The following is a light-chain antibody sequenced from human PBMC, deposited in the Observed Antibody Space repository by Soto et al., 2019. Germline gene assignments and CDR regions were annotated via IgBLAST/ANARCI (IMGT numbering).Light chain of an antibody. J-gene: IGLJ3*02. CDR2: RDT. Sequence: SYDLSQPLSLSVALGQTATIPCEGNEIRYKNVNWYQQKPGQAPILVIFRDTNRPSGIPDRFSGSISGNTATLTISRAQVVDESDFYCQVWDSGNVVFGGGTKLTVL. CDR3: QVWDSGNVV. V-gene: IGLV3-9*01. CDR1: EIRYKN.